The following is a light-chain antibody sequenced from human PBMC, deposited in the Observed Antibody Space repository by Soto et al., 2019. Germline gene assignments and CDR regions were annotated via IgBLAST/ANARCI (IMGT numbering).Light chain of an antibody. CDR2: GAS. Sequence: EIVLTQSPGTLSLSPGESATLSCRASQTVGSDYLAWYQQRPGQAPRLLIYGASSRATGIPERFSGSGSGTDFPLTISRLEPEDFAVYYCQKYRTSDQTFGQGTQVEIK. J-gene: IGKJ1*01. CDR3: QKYRTSDQT. CDR1: QTVGSDY. V-gene: IGKV3-20*01.